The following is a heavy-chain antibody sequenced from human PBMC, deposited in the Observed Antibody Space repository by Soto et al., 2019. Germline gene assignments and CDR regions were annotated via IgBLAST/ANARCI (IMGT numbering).Heavy chain of an antibody. Sequence: ASVKVSCKASGYRFTGYYMHWVRQAPGQRLEWMGWINPNSGGTNYAQKFQGWVTMTRDTSISTAYMELSRLRSDDTAVYYCARDRGSSSSWYSPGYYYYGMDVWGQGTTVTVSS. CDR2: INPNSGGT. D-gene: IGHD6-13*01. V-gene: IGHV1-2*04. CDR1: GYRFTGYY. CDR3: ARDRGSSSSWYSPGYYYYGMDV. J-gene: IGHJ6*02.